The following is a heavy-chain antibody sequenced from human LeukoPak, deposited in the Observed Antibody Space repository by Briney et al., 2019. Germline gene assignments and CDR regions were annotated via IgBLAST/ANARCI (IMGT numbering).Heavy chain of an antibody. Sequence: EPGGSLRLSCAASGFTFGSYAMSWVRQAPGKGLEWVGFIASETYGGTAEYAASVKGRFIISRDDSKSIAYLQMNSLKTEDTAVYYCTRDQTPYYWGQGTLVTVSS. V-gene: IGHV3-49*04. CDR2: IASETYGGTA. J-gene: IGHJ4*02. CDR1: GFTFGSYA. CDR3: TRDQTPYY.